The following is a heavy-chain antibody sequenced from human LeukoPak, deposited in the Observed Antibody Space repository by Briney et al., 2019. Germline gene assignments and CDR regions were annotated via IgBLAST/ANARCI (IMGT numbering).Heavy chain of an antibody. V-gene: IGHV4-38-2*02. CDR1: NYSITSGYF. CDR2: IYHSGTT. Sequence: SETLSLTCAVSNYSITSGYFWGWIRQPPGKGLEWIASIYHSGTTYYNPSLRNRVTLFVDTSKNQFSLKLTSLTAADRAVYYCARDGVFHDSDGYSFDYWGQGTLVTVSS. D-gene: IGHD3-22*01. CDR3: ARDGVFHDSDGYSFDY. J-gene: IGHJ4*02.